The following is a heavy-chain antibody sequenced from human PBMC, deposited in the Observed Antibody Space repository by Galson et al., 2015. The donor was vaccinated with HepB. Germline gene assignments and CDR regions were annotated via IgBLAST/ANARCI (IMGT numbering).Heavy chain of an antibody. J-gene: IGHJ6*03. D-gene: IGHD3-3*01. CDR1: GYSFTSYW. Sequence: SGAEVKKPGESLKISCKGSGYSFTSYWIGWVRQMPGKGLEWMGIIYPGDSDTRYSPSFQGQVTISADKSISTAYLQWSSLKASDTAMYYCARHGGHGYDFCPGSGCYYYYYMDVWGKGTTVTVSS. CDR3: ARHGGHGYDFCPGSGCYYYYYMDV. V-gene: IGHV5-51*01. CDR2: IYPGDSDT.